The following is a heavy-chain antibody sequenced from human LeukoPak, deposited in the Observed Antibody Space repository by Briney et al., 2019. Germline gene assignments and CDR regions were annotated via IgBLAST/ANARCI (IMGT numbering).Heavy chain of an antibody. D-gene: IGHD2-21*02. J-gene: IGHJ6*03. CDR3: AKDRGGDHPYMDV. CDR2: IWYGGSNK. V-gene: IGHV3-30*18. Sequence: GRSLRLSCAASGFTFSSYGMHWVRQAPGKGLESVAVIWYGGSNKYYADSVKGRFTISRDNSKNTLYLQMNSLRAEDTAVYYCAKDRGGDHPYMDVWGKGTTVTVSS. CDR1: GFTFSSYG.